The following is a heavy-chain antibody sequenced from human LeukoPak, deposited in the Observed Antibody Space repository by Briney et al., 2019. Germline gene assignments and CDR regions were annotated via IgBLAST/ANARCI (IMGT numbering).Heavy chain of an antibody. CDR3: ARSTIQLWLPDY. D-gene: IGHD5-18*01. V-gene: IGHV1-2*06. J-gene: IGHJ4*02. Sequence: GASVKVSCKASGYTFTGYYMHRVRQAPGQGLEWMGRINPNSGGTNYAQKFQGRVTMTRDTSISTAYMELSRLRSDDTAVYYCARSTIQLWLPDYWGQGTLVTVSS. CDR1: GYTFTGYY. CDR2: INPNSGGT.